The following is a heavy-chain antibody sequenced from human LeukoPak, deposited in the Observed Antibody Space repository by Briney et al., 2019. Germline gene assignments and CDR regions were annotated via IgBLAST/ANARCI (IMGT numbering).Heavy chain of an antibody. CDR1: RFTFSSYA. V-gene: IGHV3-30-3*01. CDR3: AREGIQLWSFLLPYYFDY. D-gene: IGHD5-18*01. CDR2: ISYDGSNK. J-gene: IGHJ4*02. Sequence: GGSLRLPCAASRFTFSSYAMHWVRQAPGKGLEWVAVISYDGSNKYYADSVKGRFTISRDNSKNTLYLQMNSLRAEDTAVYYCAREGIQLWSFLLPYYFDYWGQGTLVTVSS.